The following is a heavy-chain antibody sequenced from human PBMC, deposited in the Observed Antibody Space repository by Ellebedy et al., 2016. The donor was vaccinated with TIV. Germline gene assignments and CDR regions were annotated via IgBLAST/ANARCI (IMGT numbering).Heavy chain of an antibody. Sequence: AASVKVSCKASGYTFTSYDINWVRQATGQGLEWMGWMNPNSGNTGYAQKFQVRVTMTRNTSISPAYMELSSLRSEDTAVYYCARGGLERRVYPNDWGQGTLVTVSS. CDR3: ARGGLERRVYPND. D-gene: IGHD1-1*01. V-gene: IGHV1-8*01. CDR2: MNPNSGNT. J-gene: IGHJ4*02. CDR1: GYTFTSYD.